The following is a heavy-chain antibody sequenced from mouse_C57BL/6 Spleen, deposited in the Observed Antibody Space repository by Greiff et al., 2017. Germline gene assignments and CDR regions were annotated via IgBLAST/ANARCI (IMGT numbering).Heavy chain of an antibody. CDR3: ARIYDGYYGGFAY. V-gene: IGHV8-12*01. CDR2: IYWDDDK. J-gene: IGHJ3*01. D-gene: IGHD2-3*01. CDR1: GFSLSTSGMG. Sequence: QVTLKVCGPGILQSSQTLSLTCSFSGFSLSTSGMGVSWIRQPSGKGLEWLAHIYWDDDKRYNPSLKSRLTISKDTSRNQVFLKITSVDTADTATYYCARIYDGYYGGFAYWGQGTLVTVSA.